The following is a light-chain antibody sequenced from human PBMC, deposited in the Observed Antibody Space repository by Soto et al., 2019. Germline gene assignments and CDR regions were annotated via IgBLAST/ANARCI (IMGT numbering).Light chain of an antibody. CDR3: QQYNYYST. Sequence: DIQMTQSPSTLSASVGDRITISCRASQSISSWLAWYQQKPGKAPKLLIYDVSSLRSGVPSRFSGSGSGTEFTLTISALQPDDFATYYCQQYNYYSTFGQGTKVDIK. CDR1: QSISSW. CDR2: DVS. J-gene: IGKJ2*01. V-gene: IGKV1-5*01.